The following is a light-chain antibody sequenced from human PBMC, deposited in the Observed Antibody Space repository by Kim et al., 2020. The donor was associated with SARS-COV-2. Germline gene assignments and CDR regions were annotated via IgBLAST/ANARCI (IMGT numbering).Light chain of an antibody. J-gene: IGKJ1*01. CDR2: GAS. CDR3: QQYGTSRT. CDR1: QRITSRY. Sequence: LYPGERATLSCRANQRITSRYLAWYQQKVGQSPRLLIYGASNRATGITERFSGSGSGTDFTLTISSLAPEDFAVYYCQQYGTSRTFGQGTKVDIK. V-gene: IGKV3-20*01.